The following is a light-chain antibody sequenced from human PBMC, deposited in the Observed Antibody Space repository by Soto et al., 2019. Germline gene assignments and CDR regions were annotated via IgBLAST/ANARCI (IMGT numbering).Light chain of an antibody. J-gene: IGLJ1*01. CDR2: EVS. CDR1: SSDVGAYNP. CDR3: SSYTSSSTRV. Sequence: QSVLTQPASVSGSPGQSITISCTGTSSDVGAYNPVSWYQQHPGKAPKLMIYEVSNRPSGVSNRFSGSKSGNTASLTISGLQAEDEADYYCSSYTSSSTRVFGSGTKVTVL. V-gene: IGLV2-14*01.